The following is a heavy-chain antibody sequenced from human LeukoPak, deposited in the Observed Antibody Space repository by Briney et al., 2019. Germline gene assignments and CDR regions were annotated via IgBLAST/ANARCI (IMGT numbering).Heavy chain of an antibody. D-gene: IGHD3-3*01. CDR2: IYYSGST. CDR3: ARGHYDFWSGLRYFDY. J-gene: IGHJ4*02. V-gene: IGHV4-39*07. CDR1: GGSISSSSYY. Sequence: NASETLSLTCTVSGGSISSSSYYWGWIRQPPGKGLEWIGSIYYSGSTYYNPSLKSRVTISVDTSKNQFSLKLSSVTAADTAVYYCARGHYDFWSGLRYFDYWGQGTLVTVSS.